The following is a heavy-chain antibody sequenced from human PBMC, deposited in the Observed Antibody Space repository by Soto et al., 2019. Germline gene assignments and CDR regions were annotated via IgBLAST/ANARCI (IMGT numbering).Heavy chain of an antibody. CDR2: IYYSGST. CDR3: ARDKGYSYGYGYYYGMDV. V-gene: IGHV4-59*01. J-gene: IGHJ6*02. CDR1: GGSISSYY. Sequence: SETLSLTCTVSGGSISSYYWSWIRQPPGKGLEWIGYIYYSGSTNYNPSLKSRVTISVDTSKNQFSLKLSSVTAADTAVHYCARDKGYSYGYGYYYGMDVWGQVNTVTVSS. D-gene: IGHD5-18*01.